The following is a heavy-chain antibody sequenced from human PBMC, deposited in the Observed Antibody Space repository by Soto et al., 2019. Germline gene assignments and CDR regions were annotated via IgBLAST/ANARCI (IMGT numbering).Heavy chain of an antibody. CDR3: ARHKEVLVASLYYGLDV. Sequence: SETLSLTCSVSNDSISSSRYYWGWIRQPPGKGLEWIGSIYYTGDTYYNPSLKSRVTISVDTSKNQFSLKLTSVTAADTSVYFCARHKEVLVASLYYGLDVWGQGTTVTVSS. D-gene: IGHD2-2*01. J-gene: IGHJ6*02. CDR1: NDSISSSRYY. V-gene: IGHV4-39*01. CDR2: IYYTGDT.